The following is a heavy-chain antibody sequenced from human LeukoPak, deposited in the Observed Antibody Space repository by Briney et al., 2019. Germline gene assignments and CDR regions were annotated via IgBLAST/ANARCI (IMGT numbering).Heavy chain of an antibody. CDR1: GGSISSSSHY. J-gene: IGHJ4*02. Sequence: SETLSLTCTVSGGSISSSSHYWGWIRQPPGKGLEWIGSIHYSENTYYNPSLKSRVTISVDTSKNQFSLKLSSLTAADTAVYYCARQEGSQNFDYWGQGTLVTVSS. V-gene: IGHV4-39*01. CDR3: ARQEGSQNFDY. CDR2: IHYSENT.